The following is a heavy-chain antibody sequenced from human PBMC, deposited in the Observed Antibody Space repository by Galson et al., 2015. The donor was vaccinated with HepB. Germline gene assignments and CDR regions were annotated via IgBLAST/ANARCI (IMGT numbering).Heavy chain of an antibody. CDR3: AGAWGATTYGTFDY. Sequence: SLRLSCAASGLTFSNCAMSWVRQAPGKGLEWVSSVSGSGDSTNYADSVKGRFTISRDNSKSTLFLQMRSLRGEDMAVYYCAGAWGATTYGTFDYWGQGTLVTVSS. J-gene: IGHJ4*02. CDR2: VSGSGDST. V-gene: IGHV3-23*01. CDR1: GLTFSNCA. D-gene: IGHD1-1*01.